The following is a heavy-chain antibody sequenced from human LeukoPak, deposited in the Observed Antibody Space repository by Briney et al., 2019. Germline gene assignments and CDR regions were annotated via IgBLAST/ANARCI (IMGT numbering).Heavy chain of an antibody. Sequence: GGSLRLSCAASGFTFRNYYMTWIRQAPGKGLEWVSYISASGDTIYYGDSVRGRFTISRDNAKNSLYLDMNTLEAEDTAVYYCARDPSWEILSYFDYWGQGTLVTVSS. CDR3: ARDPSWEILSYFDY. D-gene: IGHD1-26*01. V-gene: IGHV3-11*04. CDR1: GFTFRNYY. CDR2: ISASGDTI. J-gene: IGHJ4*02.